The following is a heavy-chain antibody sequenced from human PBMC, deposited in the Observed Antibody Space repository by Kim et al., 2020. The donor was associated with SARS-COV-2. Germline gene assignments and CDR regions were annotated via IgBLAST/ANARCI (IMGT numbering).Heavy chain of an antibody. Sequence: SQTLALTCAISGHSVSSNGAVWNWPRQFPSRGLEWLGRPYYRSEWLHHYAESVKSQITISPDTSKNQFPLQLNSVTPEDTAVYYCARDAPVGSHFGYWGQGTLVTVSS. D-gene: IGHD1-26*01. CDR1: GHSVSSNGAV. V-gene: IGHV6-1*01. CDR3: ARDAPVGSHFGY. J-gene: IGHJ4*02. CDR2: PYYRSEWLH.